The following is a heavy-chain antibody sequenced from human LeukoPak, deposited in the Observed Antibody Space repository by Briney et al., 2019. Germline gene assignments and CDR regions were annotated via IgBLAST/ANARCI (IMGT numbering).Heavy chain of an antibody. CDR2: IGSDGSEK. CDR1: GFTFNSFG. CDR3: AKGRPAGVSDTPAFGH. D-gene: IGHD2-2*01. V-gene: IGHV3-30*02. J-gene: IGHJ4*02. Sequence: GGSLRLSCAASGFTFNSFGMHWVRQAPGKGLEWVAFIGSDGSEKFYGDSLKGRVTISRDNSKKILYLQMNSARLEDTAVYYCAKGRPAGVSDTPAFGHWGQGTLVIVSS.